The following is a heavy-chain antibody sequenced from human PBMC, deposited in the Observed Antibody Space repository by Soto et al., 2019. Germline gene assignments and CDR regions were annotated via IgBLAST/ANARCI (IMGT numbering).Heavy chain of an antibody. D-gene: IGHD3-10*01. CDR2: FYYSGNA. V-gene: IGHV4-31*03. CDR1: GASIRSGGFY. J-gene: IGHJ4*02. Sequence: QVQLQESGPGLVKPPQTLSLTCTVSGASIRSGGFYWRWIRQHPEKGLEWIGYFYYSGNAYYNPSLMSRLSISGDASENQFSLNLSSVTAADTAVYFCASATGAVNYFDYWGQGILVTVSA. CDR3: ASATGAVNYFDY.